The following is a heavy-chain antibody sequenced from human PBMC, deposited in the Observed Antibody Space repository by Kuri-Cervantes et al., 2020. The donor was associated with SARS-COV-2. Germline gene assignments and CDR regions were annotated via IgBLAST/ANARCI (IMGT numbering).Heavy chain of an antibody. V-gene: IGHV3-74*01. CDR2: INSDGSST. Sequence: GESLKISCAASGFTFSSYWMHWVRQAPGKGLVWVSHINSDGSSTSYADSVKGRFTISRDNAKNTLYLQMNSLRAEDTAVYYCTTDLKPWRADYWGQGTLVTVSS. D-gene: IGHD3-3*01. CDR1: GFTFSSYW. J-gene: IGHJ4*02. CDR3: TTDLKPWRADY.